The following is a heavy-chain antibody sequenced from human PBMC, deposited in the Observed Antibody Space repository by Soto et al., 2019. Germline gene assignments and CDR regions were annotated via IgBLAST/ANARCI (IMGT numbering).Heavy chain of an antibody. J-gene: IGHJ5*02. CDR2: IYYSGST. Sequence: PSETLSLTCTVSGGSISSYYWSWIRQPPGKGLEWIGYIYYSGSTNYNPSLKSRVTISVDTSKSQFSLKLSSVTAADTAVYYCAREGRDSSSWYRNNWFDPWGQGTLVTVSS. CDR1: GGSISSYY. D-gene: IGHD6-13*01. V-gene: IGHV4-59*01. CDR3: AREGRDSSSWYRNNWFDP.